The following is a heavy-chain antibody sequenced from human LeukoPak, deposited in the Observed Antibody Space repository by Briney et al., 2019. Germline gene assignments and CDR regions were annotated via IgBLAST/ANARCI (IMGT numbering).Heavy chain of an antibody. CDR2: IYHTGST. D-gene: IGHD3-10*01. CDR3: ARGDGSGSGRWFDT. CDR1: GASISSGTYS. J-gene: IGHJ5*02. V-gene: IGHV4-30-2*01. Sequence: TASETLSLTCTVSGASISSGTYSWSWIRQPPGEGLEWIGYIYHTGSTYYNPSLKGRVTISVDRSKNQFSLNLNFVTAADTALYYCARGDGSGSGRWFDTWGQGTLITVSS.